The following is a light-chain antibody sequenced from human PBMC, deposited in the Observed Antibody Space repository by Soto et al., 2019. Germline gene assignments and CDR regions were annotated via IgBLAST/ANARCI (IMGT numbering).Light chain of an antibody. V-gene: IGLV2-14*03. CDR1: SGDVGGSDF. Sequence: QTVVTQPASVSGSPGQSITISCTGTSGDVGGSDFVSWYQLHPGEAPKVLIYDVRNRPSGISNRFSASKSGNTASLTISGLQAEDEAEYYCSSYTTINTVVFGGGTQLTVL. J-gene: IGLJ3*02. CDR2: DVR. CDR3: SSYTTINTVV.